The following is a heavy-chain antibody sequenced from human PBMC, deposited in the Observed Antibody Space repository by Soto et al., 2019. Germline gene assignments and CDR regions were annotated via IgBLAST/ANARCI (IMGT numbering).Heavy chain of an antibody. D-gene: IGHD6-19*01. Sequence: QVHLQESGPGLVKPSGTLSLICAVSGGSISSSDWWTWVRQSPGKGLEWIGEISHGGSTNYNPSLQSRVTMAVDKSKNYFSLDLSSVTAADTAVYYCATWGIAVAGTRSDYWGQGTLVTVSS. CDR1: GGSISSSDW. V-gene: IGHV4-4*02. CDR2: ISHGGST. J-gene: IGHJ4*02. CDR3: ATWGIAVAGTRSDY.